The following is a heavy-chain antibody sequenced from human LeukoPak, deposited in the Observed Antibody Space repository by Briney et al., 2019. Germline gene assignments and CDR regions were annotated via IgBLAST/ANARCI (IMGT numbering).Heavy chain of an antibody. Sequence: GGSLRLSCAASGFTFSSYSMNWVRQAPGKGLEWVSYISSSSSTIYYADSVKGRFTISRDNAKNSLYLQMNSLRAEDTAVYYCARGRYGSGSYINFDYWGQGTLVTVSS. CDR3: ARGRYGSGSYINFDY. CDR2: ISSSSSTI. CDR1: GFTFSSYS. J-gene: IGHJ4*02. D-gene: IGHD3-10*01. V-gene: IGHV3-48*04.